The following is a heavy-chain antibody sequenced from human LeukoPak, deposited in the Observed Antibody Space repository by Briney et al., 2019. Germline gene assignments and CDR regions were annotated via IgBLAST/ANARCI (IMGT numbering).Heavy chain of an antibody. V-gene: IGHV3-48*01. Sequence: GGSLRLSCAASGFTFSSHSMNWVRQAPGKGLEWLSYIDSGSGNIYYRDSVKGRFTISRDNAQDSLYLQMDSLRAEDTAVYYCAREEGAVAGTETGFDYWGQGTLVTVSS. J-gene: IGHJ4*02. CDR3: AREEGAVAGTETGFDY. CDR2: IDSGSGNI. D-gene: IGHD6-19*01. CDR1: GFTFSSHS.